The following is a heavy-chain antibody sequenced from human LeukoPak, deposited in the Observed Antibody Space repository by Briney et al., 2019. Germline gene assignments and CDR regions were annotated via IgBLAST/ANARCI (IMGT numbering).Heavy chain of an antibody. CDR1: AYSISSGYY. Sequence: SETLSLTCTVSAYSISSGYYWGWIRQPPGQGLEWIGNIYRTGITYYNPSLKSRVTISADTSKNQFSLKLNSVTAADTAVYYCAGAFGCSGGSCYRFFDFWGQGTLVTVSS. CDR3: AGAFGCSGGSCYRFFDF. V-gene: IGHV4-38-2*02. D-gene: IGHD2-15*01. J-gene: IGHJ4*02. CDR2: IYRTGIT.